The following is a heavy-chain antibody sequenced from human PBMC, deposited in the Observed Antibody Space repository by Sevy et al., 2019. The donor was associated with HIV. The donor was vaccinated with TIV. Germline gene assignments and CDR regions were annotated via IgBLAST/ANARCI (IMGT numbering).Heavy chain of an antibody. J-gene: IGHJ3*02. V-gene: IGHV4-30-2*01. CDR2: IYHTGST. CDR3: ARDQGTVTTPSAFDI. Sequence: SETLSLTCAVSGGSISSGAYSWNWIRQPPGKGLEWIGYIYHTGSTYYNPSLKSRITISVDRSKNQFSLRLSSVTAADTAVYYCARDQGTVTTPSAFDIWGQGTMVTVSS. D-gene: IGHD4-17*01. CDR1: GGSISSGAYS.